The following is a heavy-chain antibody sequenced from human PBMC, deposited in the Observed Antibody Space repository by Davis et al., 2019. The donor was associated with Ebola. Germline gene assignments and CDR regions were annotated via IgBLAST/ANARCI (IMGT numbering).Heavy chain of an antibody. CDR2: ISAYSGDT. CDR3: ARDRCSGGVCTHYYGMDV. CDR1: GYTLHNYI. J-gene: IGHJ6*02. Sequence: SVTVSCKASGYTLHNYIITWVRQAPGQGLEWMGWISAYSGDTNYAQNLQGRVTMTTDTSTHTAYMELRSLRSDDTAVYYCARDRCSGGVCTHYYGMDVWGQGTTVTVSS. V-gene: IGHV1-18*01. D-gene: IGHD2-8*02.